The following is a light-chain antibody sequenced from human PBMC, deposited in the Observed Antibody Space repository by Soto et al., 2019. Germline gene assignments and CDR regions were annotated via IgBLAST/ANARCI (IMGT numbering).Light chain of an antibody. CDR1: QSINTF. J-gene: IGKJ1*01. V-gene: IGKV1-39*01. CDR2: DAS. Sequence: DIQMTQSPASLSASVGDTVTITCRGSQSINTFLSWYRHKPGKAPELLIYDASTLQIGVPSRFSGSGYGTEFTLTISSLQSEDLATYYCQQSYYIPWTFGQGTKVEVK. CDR3: QQSYYIPWT.